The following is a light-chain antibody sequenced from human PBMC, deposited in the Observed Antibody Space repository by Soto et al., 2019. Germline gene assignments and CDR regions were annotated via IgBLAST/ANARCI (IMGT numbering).Light chain of an antibody. CDR3: SSYAGIYTYV. CDR1: SSDVGGYNY. Sequence: QSALTQPRSVSGSPGQSVTISCTGTSSDVGGYNYVSWYQQHPGKAPKLMIYDVSKRPSGVPDRFSGSKSGNTASLTISGLQAEDEADYYCSSYAGIYTYVFGTGTKVTVL. V-gene: IGLV2-11*01. J-gene: IGLJ1*01. CDR2: DVS.